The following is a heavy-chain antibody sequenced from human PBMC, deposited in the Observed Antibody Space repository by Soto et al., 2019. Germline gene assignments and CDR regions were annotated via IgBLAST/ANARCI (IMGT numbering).Heavy chain of an antibody. V-gene: IGHV3-48*02. Sequence: PGGSLRLSCAASGFTFSSYSMNWVRQAPGKGLEWVSYISSSSSTIYYADSVKGRFTISRDNAKNSLYLQMNSLRDEDTAVDYFARDRLCTGLTCTYMDVWGQGTTVTVSS. CDR1: GFTFSSYS. CDR3: ARDRLCTGLTCTYMDV. D-gene: IGHD3-16*01. J-gene: IGHJ6*02. CDR2: ISSSSSTI.